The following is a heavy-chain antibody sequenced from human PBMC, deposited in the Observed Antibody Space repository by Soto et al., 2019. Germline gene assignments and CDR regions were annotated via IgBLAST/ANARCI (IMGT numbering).Heavy chain of an antibody. V-gene: IGHV3-74*03. J-gene: IGHJ4*02. Sequence: PGGSLRLSCAASGFTFSNYWMYWVRQAPGKGLVWVSRVNSDGTSTTYADSVKGRFTISRDNAKNTLHLQMNSLRAEDTAVYYCARGLRPVDYWGQGTLVTVSS. CDR2: VNSDGTST. CDR1: GFTFSNYW. CDR3: ARGLRPVDY. D-gene: IGHD4-17*01.